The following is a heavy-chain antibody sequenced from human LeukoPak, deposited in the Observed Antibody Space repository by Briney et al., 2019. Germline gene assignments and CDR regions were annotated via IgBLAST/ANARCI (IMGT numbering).Heavy chain of an antibody. J-gene: IGHJ4*02. CDR2: MRPASGDS. V-gene: IGHV1-2*02. CDR1: GYSFTTYY. D-gene: IGHD2-2*01. Sequence: ASVKVSCKAPGYSFTTYYVHWVRQAPGQGLEWMGYMRPASGDSNFAHKFQDRVTMTRDTSITTAYLELSRLTSDDTAVYFCSTEDKYCTTTTCADYWGQGTLVTVSS. CDR3: STEDKYCTTTTCADY.